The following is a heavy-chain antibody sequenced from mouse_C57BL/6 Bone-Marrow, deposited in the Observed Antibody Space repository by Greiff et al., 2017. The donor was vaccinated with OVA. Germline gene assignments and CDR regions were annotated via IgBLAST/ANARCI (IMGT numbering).Heavy chain of an antibody. CDR2: ISSGSSTI. CDR3: ARGVWDY. CDR1: GFTFSDYG. Sequence: EVMLVESGGGLVKPGGSLKLSCAASGFTFSDYGMHWVRQAPEKGLEWVAYISSGSSTIYYADTVKGRFTISRDNAKITLFLHMTSLRSEDTAMYYCARGVWDYWGQGTSVTVSS. V-gene: IGHV5-17*01. J-gene: IGHJ4*01.